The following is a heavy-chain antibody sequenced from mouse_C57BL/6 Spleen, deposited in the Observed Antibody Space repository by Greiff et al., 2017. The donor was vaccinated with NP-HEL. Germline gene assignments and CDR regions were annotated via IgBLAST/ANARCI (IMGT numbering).Heavy chain of an antibody. J-gene: IGHJ4*01. Sequence: QVQLQQPGTELVKPGASVKLSCKASGYTFTSYWMHWVKQRPGQGLEWIGNINPSNGGTNYNEKFKSKATLTVDKSSSTAYMQLSSLTSEDSAVYYCARGGSNYLVLYYYAMDYWGQGTSVTVSS. CDR1: GYTFTSYW. CDR3: ARGGSNYLVLYYYAMDY. CDR2: INPSNGGT. V-gene: IGHV1-53*01. D-gene: IGHD2-5*01.